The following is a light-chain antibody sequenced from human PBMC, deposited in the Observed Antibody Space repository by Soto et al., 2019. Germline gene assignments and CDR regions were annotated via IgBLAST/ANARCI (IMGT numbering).Light chain of an antibody. CDR3: QRYNNWQLT. CDR2: DAS. J-gene: IGKJ4*01. CDR1: QRVSRN. V-gene: IGKV3-15*01. Sequence: EIVMTQSPATLSVSPGERATLSCRASQRVSRNLAWYQQKPGQAPRLLIYDASTRATGIPDRFSGSGSGTEFTLTINSLQSEDFAVYYCQRYNNWQLTFGGGTKV.